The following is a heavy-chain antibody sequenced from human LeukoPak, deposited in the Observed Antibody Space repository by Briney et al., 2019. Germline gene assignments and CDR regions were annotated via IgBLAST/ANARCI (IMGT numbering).Heavy chain of an antibody. Sequence: ASVKVSCKASGGTFSSYAISWVRQAPGRGLEWMGGIIPIFGTANYAQKFQGRVTITTDESTSTAYMELSSLRSEDTAVYYCAREGDYYDTSGTGDGAFDIWGQGTMVTVSS. CDR3: AREGDYYDTSGTGDGAFDI. J-gene: IGHJ3*02. V-gene: IGHV1-69*05. D-gene: IGHD3-22*01. CDR2: IIPIFGTA. CDR1: GGTFSSYA.